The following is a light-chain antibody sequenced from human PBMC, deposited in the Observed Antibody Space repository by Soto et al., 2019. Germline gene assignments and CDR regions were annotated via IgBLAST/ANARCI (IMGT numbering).Light chain of an antibody. V-gene: IGKV4-1*01. CDR1: QIVLHSSNNKNY. J-gene: IGKJ5*01. CDR2: WGS. Sequence: SVLSQSPASLAVSLGYSASINCNSSQIVLHSSNNKNYLAWHQQRPGQPPKLLFHWGSTRGSGVPDRFSASGSGTDFTLTISSLQAEDVAVYYCQQYYSTLITFGQGTRLEIK. CDR3: QQYYSTLIT.